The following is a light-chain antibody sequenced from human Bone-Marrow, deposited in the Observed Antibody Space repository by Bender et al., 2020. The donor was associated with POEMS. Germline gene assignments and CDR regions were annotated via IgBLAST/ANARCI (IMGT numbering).Light chain of an antibody. Sequence: SYELTQPPSVSVSPGQTATITCSADKLGDSYAYWYQQKSGQSPVLIIYQDIRRPSGIPERFSGSKSGNTGTLTISRVEAGDEADHYCQVWDTITDHWVFGGGTKLRVL. CDR1: KLGDSY. CDR2: QDI. CDR3: QVWDTITDHWV. J-gene: IGLJ3*02. V-gene: IGLV3-1*01.